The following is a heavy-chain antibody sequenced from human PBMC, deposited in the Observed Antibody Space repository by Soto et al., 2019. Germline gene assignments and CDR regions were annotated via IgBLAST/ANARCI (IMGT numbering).Heavy chain of an antibody. CDR3: GRGGGVATIAFDI. J-gene: IGHJ3*02. V-gene: IGHV4-39*01. CDR1: GGSISSGSYY. D-gene: IGHD5-12*01. Sequence: SETLSLTCTVSGGSISSGSYYWGWIRQPPGKGLEWIGIIYYSGSTYYNPSLKSRVTISVDTSKNQFSLKLSSVTAADTAVYYWGRGGGVATIAFDIGGKGKMVTV. CDR2: IYYSGST.